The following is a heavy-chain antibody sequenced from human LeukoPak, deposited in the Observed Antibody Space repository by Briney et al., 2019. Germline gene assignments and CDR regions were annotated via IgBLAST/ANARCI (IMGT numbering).Heavy chain of an antibody. Sequence: SETLSLTCTVSGGSISSYYWSWLRQPPGKGLEWIGYIYTSGSTNYNPSLKSRVTISVDTSKNQFSLKLSSVTAADTAVYYCARRSYYYDSSGFDPWGQGTLVTVSS. CDR2: IYTSGST. D-gene: IGHD3-22*01. V-gene: IGHV4-4*09. J-gene: IGHJ5*02. CDR3: ARRSYYYDSSGFDP. CDR1: GGSISSYY.